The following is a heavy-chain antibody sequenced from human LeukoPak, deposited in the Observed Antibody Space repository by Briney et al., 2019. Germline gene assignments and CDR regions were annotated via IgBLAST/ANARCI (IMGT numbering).Heavy chain of an antibody. CDR2: IYTSGST. D-gene: IGHD3-3*01. J-gene: IGHJ4*02. CDR3: ARVITIFGVADEGDYFDY. Sequence: PSQTLSLTCTVSGGSISSGSYYWSWIRQPAGEGLEWIGRIYTSGSTNYNPSLKSRVTMSVDTSKNQFSLKLSSVTAADTAVYYCARVITIFGVADEGDYFDYWGQGTLVTVSS. V-gene: IGHV4-61*02. CDR1: GGSISSGSYY.